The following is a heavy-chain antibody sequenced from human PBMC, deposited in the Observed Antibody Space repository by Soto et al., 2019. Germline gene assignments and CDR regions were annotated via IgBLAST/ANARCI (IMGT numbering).Heavy chain of an antibody. J-gene: IGHJ4*01. CDR2: INPNTGDR. CDR1: GYTFTGYF. CDR3: ARSLSTIGARPDY. D-gene: IGHD6-6*01. V-gene: IGHV1-2*02. Sequence: GASVKVSCKASGYTFTGYFIHWVRQAPGQGLEWMGWINPNTGDRNYAQDFQGRVALTRDTSISTAFMELRDLTSADTAVYYCARSLSTIGARPDYWGQGTLVTVSS.